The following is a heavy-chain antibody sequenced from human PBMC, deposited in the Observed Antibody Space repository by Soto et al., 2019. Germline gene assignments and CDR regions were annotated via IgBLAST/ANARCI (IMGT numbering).Heavy chain of an antibody. CDR2: ISAYNGNT. CDR3: ARSLASVDTAMVFDY. Sequence: ASVKVSCKASGYTFTSYGISWVRQAPGQGLEWMGWISAYNGNTNYAQKFQGRVTMTRDTSISTAYMELSRLRSDDTAVYYCARSLASVDTAMVFDYWGQGTLVTVSS. V-gene: IGHV1-18*04. D-gene: IGHD5-18*01. J-gene: IGHJ4*02. CDR1: GYTFTSYG.